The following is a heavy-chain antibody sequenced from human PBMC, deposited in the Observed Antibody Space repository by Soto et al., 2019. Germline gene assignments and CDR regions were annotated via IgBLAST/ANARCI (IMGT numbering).Heavy chain of an antibody. V-gene: IGHV3-21*01. CDR3: ARDKLVGALTHNWFDP. Sequence: PGGSLRLSCAASGFTFSSYSMNWVRQAPGKGLEWVSSISSSSSYIYYADSVKGRFTISRDNAKNSLYLQMNSLRAEDTAVYYCARDKLVGALTHNWFDPWGQGTLVTVSS. CDR1: GFTFSSYS. D-gene: IGHD1-26*01. CDR2: ISSSSSYI. J-gene: IGHJ5*02.